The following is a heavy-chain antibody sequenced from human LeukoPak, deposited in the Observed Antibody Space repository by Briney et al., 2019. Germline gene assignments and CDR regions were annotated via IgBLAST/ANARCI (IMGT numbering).Heavy chain of an antibody. CDR3: ARHQDPGMHSSGYH. CDR1: GYIFTSYW. Sequence: GESLQISCKGSGYIFTSYWIGWVRQLPGKGLEWMGIIYPGDSDTRYSPSFQGQVTISADKSISTAYLQWSSLKASDTAMYYCARHQDPGMHSSGYHWGQGTLVTVSS. D-gene: IGHD3-22*01. J-gene: IGHJ4*02. V-gene: IGHV5-51*01. CDR2: IYPGDSDT.